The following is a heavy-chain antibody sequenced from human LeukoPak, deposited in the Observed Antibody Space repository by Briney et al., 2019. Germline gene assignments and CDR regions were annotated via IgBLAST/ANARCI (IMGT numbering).Heavy chain of an antibody. D-gene: IGHD6-19*01. J-gene: IGHJ4*02. V-gene: IGHV4-39*07. CDR1: GCSISSSSYY. CDR2: IYYSGST. CDR3: ARRDSGWYEFDY. Sequence: SETLSLTCTVSGCSISSSSYYWGWIRQPPGKGLEWIGSIYYSGSTYYNPSLKSRVTISVDTSKNQFSLKLSSVTAADTAVYYCARRDSGWYEFDYWGQGTLVTVSS.